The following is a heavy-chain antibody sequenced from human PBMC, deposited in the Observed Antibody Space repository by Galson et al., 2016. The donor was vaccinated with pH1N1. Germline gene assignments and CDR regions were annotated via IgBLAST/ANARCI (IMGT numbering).Heavy chain of an antibody. J-gene: IGHJ3*02. CDR3: VKDRAFYYDSSGYDYAFDI. V-gene: IGHV3-9*01. D-gene: IGHD3-22*01. CDR2: ISWNRGAI. CDR1: GFTFEDFA. Sequence: SLRLSCAASGFTFEDFALHWVRQGSGKGLEWVSGISWNRGAIDYAESVKGRFTISRDNAKNSLYLQMDSLRAEDTALYYCVKDRAFYYDSSGYDYAFDIWGQGTMVTVAS.